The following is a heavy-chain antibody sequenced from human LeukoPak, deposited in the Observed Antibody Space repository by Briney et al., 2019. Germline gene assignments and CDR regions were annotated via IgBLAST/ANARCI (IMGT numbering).Heavy chain of an antibody. CDR2: IIPIFGTA. Sequence: SVKVSCKASGGTFSSYAIIWVRQAPGQGLEWMGGIIPIFGTANYAQKFQGRVTITADESTSTAYMELSSLRSEDTAVYYCARGNSSGYYYYFDYWGQGTLVTVSS. CDR1: GGTFSSYA. CDR3: ARGNSSGYYYYFDY. D-gene: IGHD3-22*01. V-gene: IGHV1-69*13. J-gene: IGHJ4*02.